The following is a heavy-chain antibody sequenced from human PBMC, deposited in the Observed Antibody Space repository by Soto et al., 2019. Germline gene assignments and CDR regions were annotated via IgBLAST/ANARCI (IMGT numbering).Heavy chain of an antibody. V-gene: IGHV3-23*01. CDR2: IGGSGGT. CDR3: AKGQGWSYYYDS. J-gene: IGHJ4*02. D-gene: IGHD2-15*01. Sequence: EVQLLESGGGLVQPGGSLRLSCAASGFTFSSYAMSWVRLAPGKGLAWFSSIGGSGGTYYADSVKGRFTISRDNSKNMLYLHLNSLRAEETEMYYCAKGQGWSYYYDSWGQGTLVTVSS. CDR1: GFTFSSYA.